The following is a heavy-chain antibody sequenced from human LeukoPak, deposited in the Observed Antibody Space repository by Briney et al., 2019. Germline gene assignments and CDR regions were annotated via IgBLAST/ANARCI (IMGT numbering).Heavy chain of an antibody. V-gene: IGHV4-30-2*01. CDR1: GASISSGGYA. Sequence: PSQTLSLTCAVSGASISSGGYAWSWIRQPPGKGLEWIGYIYHSGSTYYNPSLKSRVTISVDRSKNQFSLKLSSVTAADTAVYYCAGYGSGSYYNPHYYYGMDVWGQGTTVTVSS. CDR3: AGYGSGSYYNPHYYYGMDV. D-gene: IGHD3-10*01. CDR2: IYHSGST. J-gene: IGHJ6*02.